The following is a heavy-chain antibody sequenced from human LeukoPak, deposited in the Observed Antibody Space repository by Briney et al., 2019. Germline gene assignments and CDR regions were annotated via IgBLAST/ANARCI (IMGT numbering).Heavy chain of an antibody. V-gene: IGHV3-73*01. J-gene: IGHJ6*03. Sequence: GGSLRLSCAASGFTFSGSAIHWVRQASGKGLEWVGRIRSKANSYATAYAASVKGRFTISRDDSKNTAYLQMNSLKTEDTAVYYCTRLFDYYDSSGYYYPYYYYMDVWGKGTTVTVSS. D-gene: IGHD3-22*01. CDR1: GFTFSGSA. CDR2: IRSKANSYAT. CDR3: TRLFDYYDSSGYYYPYYYYMDV.